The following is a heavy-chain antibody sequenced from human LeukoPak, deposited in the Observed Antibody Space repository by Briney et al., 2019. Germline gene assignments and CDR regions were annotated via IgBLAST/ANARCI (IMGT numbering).Heavy chain of an antibody. V-gene: IGHV3-23*01. CDR1: GFTFSSYA. CDR2: LSGSGGST. J-gene: IGHJ4*02. CDR3: AKRAGAAREGVFFYFDY. D-gene: IGHD6-6*01. Sequence: PGGSLRLSCAASGFTFSSYAMSWVRQAPGKGLEWVSALSGSGGSTYYADSVKGRFTISRDNSKNTLYLQMNSLRAEDTAVYYCAKRAGAAREGVFFYFDYWGEGTLVTVSS.